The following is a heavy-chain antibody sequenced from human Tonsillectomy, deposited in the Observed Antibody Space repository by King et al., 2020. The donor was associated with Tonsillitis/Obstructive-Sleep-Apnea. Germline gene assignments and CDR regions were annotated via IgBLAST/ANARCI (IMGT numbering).Heavy chain of an antibody. V-gene: IGHV3-23*04. CDR2: IRGSGATT. J-gene: IGHJ4*02. CDR3: VKISSWEFLRYLDY. D-gene: IGHD3-10*01. CDR1: GFTFSTYA. Sequence: VQLVESGGLLLQPGGSLRLSCAASGFTFSTYAMSWVRQAPGKGLEWVSSIRGSGATTYYADSVKGRFPISRDNSKNTLYLQMNTLRAEDTAIYYCVKISSWEFLRYLDYWGQGTLVTVYS.